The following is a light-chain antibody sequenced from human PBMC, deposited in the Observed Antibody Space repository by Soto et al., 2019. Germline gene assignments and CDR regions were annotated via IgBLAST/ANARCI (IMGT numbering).Light chain of an antibody. CDR1: QSVSSSY. CDR2: AAS. Sequence: EIVLTQSPGTLSSSPGERATLSCRASQSVSSSYLAWYRQKPGQAPRLLIYAASSRATGIPDRFSGSGSGTDXTLTIXRLEPEDFAVYYXXQYGSSSWTFGQGTKVEFK. V-gene: IGKV3-20*01. J-gene: IGKJ1*01. CDR3: XQYGSSSWT.